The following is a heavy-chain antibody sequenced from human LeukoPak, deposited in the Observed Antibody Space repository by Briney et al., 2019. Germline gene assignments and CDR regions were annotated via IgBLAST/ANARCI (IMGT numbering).Heavy chain of an antibody. CDR1: GLICRSVW. J-gene: IGHJ4*02. CDR3: ARERDGRFFDY. Sequence: SGGSLRLSCGVCGLICRSVWMGWGRQAPGKGLEWVANINQEGSEKYFVDSVRGRFTISRDNAKNSLYLQMNTLTAEDTAVYYCARERDGRFFDYWGQGALVTVSS. V-gene: IGHV3-7*01. CDR2: INQEGSEK. D-gene: IGHD5-24*01.